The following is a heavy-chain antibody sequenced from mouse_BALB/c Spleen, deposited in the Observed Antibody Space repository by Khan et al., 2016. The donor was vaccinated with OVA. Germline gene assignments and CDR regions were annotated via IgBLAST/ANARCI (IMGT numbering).Heavy chain of an antibody. Sequence: QIQFVQSGPELKQPGETVKISCKASGYTFTIYGLNLVRQAPGKGLKWLGWLNTYTGEPTYADDFKGRFSFSLETSTSTAFLQINNLKNDDTATYFCARVGYNGTMDYWGQGTSVTVSS. CDR2: LNTYTGEP. CDR3: ARVGYNGTMDY. J-gene: IGHJ4*01. D-gene: IGHD2-14*01. V-gene: IGHV9-3-1*01. CDR1: GYTFTIYG.